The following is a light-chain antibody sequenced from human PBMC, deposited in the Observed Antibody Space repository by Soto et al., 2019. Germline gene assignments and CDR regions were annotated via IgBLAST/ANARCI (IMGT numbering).Light chain of an antibody. CDR1: SSYVGSYNL. CDR2: EVS. Sequence: CVLTQPASGVESGGQWITISCTGTSSYVGSYNLVSWYQQHPGKAPKLMIYEVSKRPSGVSNRFSGSKSGNTASLTISGLQAEDEADYYCCSYAGSSTYVFGTGTKVTVL. V-gene: IGLV2-23*02. J-gene: IGLJ1*01. CDR3: CSYAGSSTYV.